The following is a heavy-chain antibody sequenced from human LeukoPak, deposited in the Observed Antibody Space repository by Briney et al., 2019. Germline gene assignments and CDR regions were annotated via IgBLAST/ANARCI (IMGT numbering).Heavy chain of an antibody. Sequence: GGSLRLSCAASGFTFDDYAMHWVRQAPGKGLEWVSGISWNSGNLGYADSVKGRFTISRDNAKNSLYLQMNSLRAEDTAVYYCAKDRYSGSPYYFDYWGQGTLVTVSS. D-gene: IGHD1-26*01. J-gene: IGHJ4*02. CDR3: AKDRYSGSPYYFDY. V-gene: IGHV3-9*01. CDR2: ISWNSGNL. CDR1: GFTFDDYA.